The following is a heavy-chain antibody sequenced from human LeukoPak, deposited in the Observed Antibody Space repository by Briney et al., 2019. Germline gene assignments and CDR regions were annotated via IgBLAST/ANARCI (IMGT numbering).Heavy chain of an antibody. CDR3: ARGSYCSSTTCLRYFQH. Sequence: ASVKVSCKASGYTFTSYDIFWVRQATGQGLEWMGWMNPNSGNTGYAQKFQGRVTMTRNTYISTAYMELSSLRSEDTAVYYCARGSYCSSTTCLRYFQHWGQGTLVTVSS. D-gene: IGHD2-2*01. CDR2: MNPNSGNT. CDR1: GYTFTSYD. V-gene: IGHV1-8*01. J-gene: IGHJ1*01.